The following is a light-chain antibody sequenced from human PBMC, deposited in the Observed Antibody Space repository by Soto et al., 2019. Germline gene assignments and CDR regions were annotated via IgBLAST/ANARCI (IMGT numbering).Light chain of an antibody. V-gene: IGLV1-47*02. CDR2: LND. Sequence: QSVLTQPPSVSGAPGQGVTISCTGTRSNLGAGYDVHWYQQFPGAAPKLLIYLNDQRPSGVPDRFSGSKSGTSASLAISGLRSEDEAEYFCAAWDDSLSGPVFGGGTKLTVL. J-gene: IGLJ2*01. CDR1: RSNLGAGYD. CDR3: AAWDDSLSGPV.